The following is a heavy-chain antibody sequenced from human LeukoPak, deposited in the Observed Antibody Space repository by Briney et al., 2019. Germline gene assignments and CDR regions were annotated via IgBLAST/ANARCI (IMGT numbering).Heavy chain of an antibody. CDR1: GFTFSSYS. V-gene: IGHV3-21*01. Sequence: TGGSLRLSCAASGFTFSSYSMNWVRQAPGKGLEWVSSISSTSSYIYYADSLKGRFTISRDNAKNSLYLQMNSLRAEDTAVYYCARTVTAGIYRGGYYFDYWGQGALVTVSS. J-gene: IGHJ4*02. CDR2: ISSTSSYI. D-gene: IGHD6-13*01. CDR3: ARTVTAGIYRGGYYFDY.